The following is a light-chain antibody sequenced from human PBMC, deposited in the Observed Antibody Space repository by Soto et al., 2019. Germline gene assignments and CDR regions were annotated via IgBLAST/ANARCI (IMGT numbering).Light chain of an antibody. J-gene: IGKJ4*01. V-gene: IGKV3-20*01. Sequence: EIVLTQSPGTLSLSPGDGATLSCRASQSVSFSYLARYQQKPGQAPRLLIYGASSRATGIPDRFSGSESWTDFTLTISRLEPEDFAVYYCQQYCSSPLTFGGGTQVEI. CDR1: QSVSFSY. CDR2: GAS. CDR3: QQYCSSPLT.